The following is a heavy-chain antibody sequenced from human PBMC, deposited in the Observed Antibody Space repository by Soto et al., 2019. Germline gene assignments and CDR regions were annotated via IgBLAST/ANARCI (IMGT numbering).Heavy chain of an antibody. CDR3: ARLLEMVTTDGFYYYYGMDV. CDR2: IYYSGST. CDR1: GDSIRSGNHY. Sequence: SETLSLTCTVSGDSIRSGNHYWSWIRQRPGKGLEWIGYIYYSGSTYYNPSLKSRVTISVDTSKNQFSLKLSSVTAADTAVYYCARLLEMVTTDGFYYYYGMDVWGQGTTVTVSS. D-gene: IGHD5-18*01. V-gene: IGHV4-31*03. J-gene: IGHJ6*02.